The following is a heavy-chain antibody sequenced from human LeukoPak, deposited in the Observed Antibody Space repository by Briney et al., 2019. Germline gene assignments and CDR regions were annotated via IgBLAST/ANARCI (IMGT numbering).Heavy chain of an antibody. D-gene: IGHD5-24*01. J-gene: IGHJ3*02. CDR1: GDSINIYY. CDR2: IYYSGRT. V-gene: IGHV4-59*01. CDR3: ARGRWLPNAFDI. Sequence: SETLSLTCTVSGDSINIYYWNWIRQPPGKGLEWIGYIYYSGRTDYNPSLKSRVTISVDTSKHQFSMKLKSVTAADTAVYFCARGRWLPNAFDIWGQGTMVTVFS.